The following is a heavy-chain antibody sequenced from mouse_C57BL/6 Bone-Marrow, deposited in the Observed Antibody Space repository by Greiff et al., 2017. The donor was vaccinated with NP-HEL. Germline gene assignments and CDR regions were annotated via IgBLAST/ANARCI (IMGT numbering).Heavy chain of an antibody. CDR2: ITPSTGGT. CDR1: GYTFTGYG. J-gene: IGHJ2*01. CDR3: ARGGGGY. V-gene: IGHV1-53*01. Sequence: QVQLQQPGTDLVKPGASVKLSCKASGYTFTGYGMHWVKQRPGQGLEWIAYITPSTGGTNYNEKFKSKVTLTVDKSSSTAYMQLSSLTSEDSAVYYCARGGGGYWGQGTTLTVSS.